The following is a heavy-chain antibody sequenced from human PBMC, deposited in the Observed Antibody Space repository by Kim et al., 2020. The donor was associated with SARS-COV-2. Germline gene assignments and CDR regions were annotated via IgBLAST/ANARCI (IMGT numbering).Heavy chain of an antibody. CDR3: GKDRLET. V-gene: IGHV3-23*01. CDR2: GGGT. J-gene: IGHJ4*02. Sequence: GGGTYYADSVKGRFTISRDKSERILYLQMNSLRADDTAVYYCGKDRLETGGQGTLVTVSS.